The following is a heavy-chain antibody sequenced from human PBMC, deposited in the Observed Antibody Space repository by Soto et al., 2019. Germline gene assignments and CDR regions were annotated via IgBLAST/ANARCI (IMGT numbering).Heavy chain of an antibody. J-gene: IGHJ4*02. V-gene: IGHV1-8*01. Sequence: QVQLVQSGAEVKKPGASVKVSCKASGYSFTSYDITWVRQAPGQGLEWMGWMNANSGNTEYAQKFQGRVTMTRNTATNTAYMELSSLQSDDTAVFYCARGPHDYMNDGWGQGTLVIVSS. CDR3: ARGPHDYMNDG. D-gene: IGHD4-4*01. CDR1: GYSFTSYD. CDR2: MNANSGNT.